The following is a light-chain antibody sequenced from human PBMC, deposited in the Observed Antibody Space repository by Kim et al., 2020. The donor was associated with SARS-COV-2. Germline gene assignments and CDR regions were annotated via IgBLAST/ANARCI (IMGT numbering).Light chain of an antibody. V-gene: IGLV3-21*04. CDR3: QVWDSSSDHVA. CDR2: YDS. CDR1: NIGSKS. J-gene: IGLJ2*01. Sequence: AQGKTARITCGENNIGSKSVHWYQQKPGQAPVLVIFYDSDRPSGIPERFSGSNSGNTATLTISRVEAGDEADYYCQVWDSSSDHVAFGGGTQLTVL.